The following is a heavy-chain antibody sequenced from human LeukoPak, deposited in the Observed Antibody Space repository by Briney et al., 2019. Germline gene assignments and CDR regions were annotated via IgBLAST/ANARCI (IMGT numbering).Heavy chain of an antibody. D-gene: IGHD6-6*01. V-gene: IGHV3-30*02. J-gene: IGHJ4*02. Sequence: GGSLRLSCAASGFTFSDYYMSWIRQAPGKGLEWVAFIRYDGSNKYYADSVKGRFTISRDNSKNTLYLQMNSLRAEDTAVYYCAKISTYSSSIHYFDYWGQGTLVTVSS. CDR1: GFTFSDYY. CDR3: AKISTYSSSIHYFDY. CDR2: IRYDGSNK.